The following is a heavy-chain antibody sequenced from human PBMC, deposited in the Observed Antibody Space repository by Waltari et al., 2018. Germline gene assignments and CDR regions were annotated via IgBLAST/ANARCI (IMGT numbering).Heavy chain of an antibody. Sequence: QVLLVESGGGLVKPGGSLRLSCAASGCTLRYYFLSWVRQAPGKGLEWVSHISGIGSTTNYAASVKGRFTISRDNAKNSVFLQLNSLRADDTAMYYCVRDERWLHLIGTFDSWGQGTLVTVSS. J-gene: IGHJ4*02. CDR3: VRDERWLHLIGTFDS. V-gene: IGHV3-11*01. CDR2: ISGIGSTT. CDR1: GCTLRYYF. D-gene: IGHD3-9*01.